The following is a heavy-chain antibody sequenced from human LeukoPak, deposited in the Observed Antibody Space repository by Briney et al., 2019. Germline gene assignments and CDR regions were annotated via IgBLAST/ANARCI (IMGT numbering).Heavy chain of an antibody. V-gene: IGHV1-2*02. J-gene: IGHJ4*02. Sequence: ASVKVSCKASGYTFSAYYMHWVRLAPGQGLEWMGWSNPNGGGTRYAQKFQGRVTMTRDTSISTAYMELNRLRSDDTAVYYCVRDLGFTNGGDSDWGQGTLVTVSS. CDR3: VRDLGFTNGGDSD. CDR1: GYTFSAYY. D-gene: IGHD1-1*01. CDR2: SNPNGGGT.